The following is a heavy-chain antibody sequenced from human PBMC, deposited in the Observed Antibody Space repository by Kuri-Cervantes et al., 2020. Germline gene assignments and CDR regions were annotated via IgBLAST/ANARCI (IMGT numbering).Heavy chain of an antibody. CDR2: ITPFNGNT. J-gene: IGHJ1*01. CDR1: GYTFTSYD. V-gene: IGHV1-8*03. Sequence: ASVKVSCKASGYTFTSYDINWVRQATGQGLEWMGWITPFNGNTNYAQKLRDRVTITRDRSMSTAYMELSSLRSEDTAVYYCARDRVGPGYQLLRYFQHWGQGTLVTVSS. D-gene: IGHD2-2*01. CDR3: ARDRVGPGYQLLRYFQH.